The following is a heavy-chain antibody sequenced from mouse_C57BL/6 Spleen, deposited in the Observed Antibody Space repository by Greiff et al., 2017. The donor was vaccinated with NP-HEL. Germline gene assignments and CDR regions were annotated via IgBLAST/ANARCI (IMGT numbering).Heavy chain of an antibody. Sequence: EVQLQQSGPELVKPGASVKISCKASGYTFTDYYMNWVKQSHGKSLEWIGDINPNNGGTSYNQKFKGKATLTVDKSSSTAYMELRSLTSEDSAVYYCVRWEMDSDVWGTGTTVTVSS. J-gene: IGHJ1*03. CDR2: INPNNGGT. V-gene: IGHV1-26*01. D-gene: IGHD2-3*01. CDR1: GYTFTDYY. CDR3: VRWEMDSDV.